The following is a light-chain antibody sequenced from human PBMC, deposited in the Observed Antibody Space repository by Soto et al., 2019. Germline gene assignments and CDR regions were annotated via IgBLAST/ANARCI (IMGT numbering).Light chain of an antibody. CDR3: QHYGDSRT. CDR2: GAV. J-gene: IGKJ1*01. Sequence: ELVLTQSPDRLSLSPGGRVTLSCRASQSIASSYLAWYQQKPGQAPRLLMYGAVNRAGGTPDRFSGSGSGTDFTLSISSLEPEDFGVYYCQHYGDSRTFGQGTKVDIK. CDR1: QSIASSY. V-gene: IGKV3-20*01.